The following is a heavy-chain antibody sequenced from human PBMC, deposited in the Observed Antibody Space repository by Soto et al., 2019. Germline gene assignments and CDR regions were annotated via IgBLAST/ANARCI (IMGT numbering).Heavy chain of an antibody. J-gene: IGHJ3*02. D-gene: IGHD6-19*01. Sequence: SLRLSCAAAGFTFSSYAMSWVRQAPGKGLEWVSAISGSGCSTYYAXXVKGRFTXXRDNCKNTLYLRMNSXVADDTAVYDCAKFGSSGWNDAFDIWGQGTMVTDS. V-gene: IGHV3-23*01. CDR1: GFTFSSYA. CDR3: AKFGSSGWNDAFDI. CDR2: ISGSGCST.